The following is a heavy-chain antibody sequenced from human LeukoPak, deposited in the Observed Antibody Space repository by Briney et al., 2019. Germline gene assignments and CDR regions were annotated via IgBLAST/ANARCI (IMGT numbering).Heavy chain of an antibody. V-gene: IGHV3-64*01. CDR1: GFTFSTYA. J-gene: IGHJ4*02. CDR2: ISSIGGTT. D-gene: IGHD2-21*01. Sequence: GGSMRLSCAASGFTFSTYALHWVRQVPGKGLEYVTAISSIGGTTYYANSVKGRFTISRDNSKNTLYLQMGSLKPEDTAVYYCARVGDNTAFDYWGQGTLVTVSS. CDR3: ARVGDNTAFDY.